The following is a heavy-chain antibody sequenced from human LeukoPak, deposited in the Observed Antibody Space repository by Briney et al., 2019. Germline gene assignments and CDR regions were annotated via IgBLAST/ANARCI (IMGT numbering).Heavy chain of an antibody. V-gene: IGHV3-30*18. CDR1: GFTFSSYG. CDR2: ISYDGSNK. Sequence: PGGSLRLSCAASGFTFSSYGMHWVRQAPGKGLEWVAVISYDGSNKYYADSVKGRFTISRDNSKNTLYLQMNSLRAEDTAVYYCAKDLGGGSPSEPTPIDYWGQGTLVTVSS. CDR3: AKDLGGGSPSEPTPIDY. D-gene: IGHD1-14*01. J-gene: IGHJ4*02.